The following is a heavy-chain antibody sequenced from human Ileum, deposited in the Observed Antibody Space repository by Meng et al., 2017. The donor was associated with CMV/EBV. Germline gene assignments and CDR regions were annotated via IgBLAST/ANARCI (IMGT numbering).Heavy chain of an antibody. D-gene: IGHD1-26*01. J-gene: IGHJ6*02. CDR3: ARGALRGSYYFYYYGMDV. CDR2: ISAYNGNT. V-gene: IGHV1-18*01. Sequence: ASVKVSCKASGYTFTSYGISWVRQAPGQGLEWMGWISAYNGNTNYAQKLQGRATMTTDTSTSTAYMELRSLRSDDTAVYYCARGALRGSYYFYYYGMDVWGQGTTVTVSS. CDR1: GYTFTSYG.